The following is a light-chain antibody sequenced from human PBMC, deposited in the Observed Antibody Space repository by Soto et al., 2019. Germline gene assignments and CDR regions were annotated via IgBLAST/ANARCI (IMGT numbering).Light chain of an antibody. V-gene: IGKV3D-15*01. J-gene: IGKJ1*01. CDR1: QSITNN. CDR3: QQYGSSPRT. Sequence: EIVMTQSPATLSVSAGERATLSCRASQSITNNLAWYQQKPGQAPRLLIYGASTRATGIPDRFSGSGSGTDFTLTISRLESEDFAVYYCQQYGSSPRTFGQGTKVDIK. CDR2: GAS.